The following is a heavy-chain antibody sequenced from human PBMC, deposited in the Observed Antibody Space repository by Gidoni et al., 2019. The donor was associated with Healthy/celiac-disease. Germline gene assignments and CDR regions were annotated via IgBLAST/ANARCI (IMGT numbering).Heavy chain of an antibody. Sequence: EVQLVESGGGLVQPGRSLRLSCAASGSPVAESAMHWVRQAPGKGLGWVSGISWNSGSIGYADSVKGRFTISRDNAKNSLYLQMNSLRAEDTALYYCAKDIGRPGDYTRGAFDIWGQGTMVTVSS. CDR3: AKDIGRPGDYTRGAFDI. CDR2: ISWNSGSI. CDR1: GSPVAESA. V-gene: IGHV3-9*01. D-gene: IGHD4-17*01. J-gene: IGHJ3*02.